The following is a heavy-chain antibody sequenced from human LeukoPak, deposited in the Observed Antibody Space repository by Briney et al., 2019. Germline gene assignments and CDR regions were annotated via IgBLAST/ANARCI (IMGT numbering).Heavy chain of an antibody. CDR1: GFTFRRFW. D-gene: IGHD3-16*01. J-gene: IGHJ4*02. CDR3: ARDGTYADYDPDFDI. Sequence: GGSLRLSCAASGFTFRRFWMSWVRQAPGKGLEWVANIKQDGSEKYYVDSVKGRFTISRDNVRNSLYIQMNSLRAEDTAVFYCARDGTYADYDPDFDIWGQGTLVTVSS. V-gene: IGHV3-7*04. CDR2: IKQDGSEK.